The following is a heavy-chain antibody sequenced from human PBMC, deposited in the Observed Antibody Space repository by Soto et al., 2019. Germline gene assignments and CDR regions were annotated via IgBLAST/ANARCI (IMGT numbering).Heavy chain of an antibody. D-gene: IGHD4-17*01. Sequence: PGGSLRLCCAASGFTVSSYSMNWVRQAPGKGLEWVSSISSSSSYIYYADSVKGRFTISRDNAKNSLYLQMNSLRAEDTAVYYCARRYGRYFDYWGQGTLVTVSS. J-gene: IGHJ4*02. CDR2: ISSSSSYI. CDR3: ARRYGRYFDY. CDR1: GFTVSSYS. V-gene: IGHV3-21*01.